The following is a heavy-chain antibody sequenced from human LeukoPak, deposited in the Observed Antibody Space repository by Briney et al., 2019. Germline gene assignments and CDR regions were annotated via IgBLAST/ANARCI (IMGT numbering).Heavy chain of an antibody. D-gene: IGHD5-24*01. CDR2: INWNGGTI. V-gene: IGHV3-20*04. Sequence: GGSLRLSCAASGFSSNDYGMNWVRQAPGRGLEWVSGINWNGGTISYAVSVKGRFTISRDSAKNSLYLQMNSLRAEDTALYYCARDLGYKDYVSAFDIWGHGTMVTVSS. CDR3: ARDLGYKDYVSAFDI. CDR1: GFSSNDYG. J-gene: IGHJ3*02.